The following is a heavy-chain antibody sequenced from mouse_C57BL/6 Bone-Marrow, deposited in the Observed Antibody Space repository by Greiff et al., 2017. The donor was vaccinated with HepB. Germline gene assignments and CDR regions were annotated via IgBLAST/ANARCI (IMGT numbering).Heavy chain of an antibody. CDR2: IDPSDSYT. CDR1: GYTFTSYW. J-gene: IGHJ3*01. Sequence: QVQLQQPGAELVMPGASVKLSCKASGYTFTSYWMHWVKQRPGQGLEWIGEIDPSDSYTNYNQKFKGKSTLTVDKSSSTAYMRLSSLTSEDSAVYYCARGSYSAWFAYWGQGTLVTVSA. D-gene: IGHD2-10*01. V-gene: IGHV1-69*01. CDR3: ARGSYSAWFAY.